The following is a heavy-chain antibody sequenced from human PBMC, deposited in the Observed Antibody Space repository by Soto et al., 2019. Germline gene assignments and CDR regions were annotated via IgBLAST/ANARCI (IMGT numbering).Heavy chain of an antibody. D-gene: IGHD2-15*01. J-gene: IGHJ5*02. CDR3: ARDWQYCSGATCYPAGYLDP. CDR2: IKQDGSEK. Sequence: EVELVESGGGLVQPGGSLRLSCAASGFTFRRYWMTWVRQAPGKGLEWVAHIKQDGSEKSYVDSVKGRFTISRDNAKNSLYLQMNNLRAEDTAVYYCARDWQYCSGATCYPAGYLDPWGQGIQVTVSS. CDR1: GFTFRRYW. V-gene: IGHV3-7*04.